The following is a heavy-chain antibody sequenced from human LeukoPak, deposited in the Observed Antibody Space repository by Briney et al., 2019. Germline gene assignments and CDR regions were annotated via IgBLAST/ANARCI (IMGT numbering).Heavy chain of an antibody. CDR2: INSSSLYI. J-gene: IGHJ4*02. CDR1: GFTFTSYS. V-gene: IGHV3-21*04. D-gene: IGHD6-19*01. CDR3: AKKRIDSSGWYYFDY. Sequence: SAGSLTLTCAASGFTFTSYSMNWLRQAPGKGLEWVTYINSSSLYIYYAYSVKGSITISRDNSKNKLYLQMTSLRAEDTAVYYCAKKRIDSSGWYYFDYWGQGTLVTVSS.